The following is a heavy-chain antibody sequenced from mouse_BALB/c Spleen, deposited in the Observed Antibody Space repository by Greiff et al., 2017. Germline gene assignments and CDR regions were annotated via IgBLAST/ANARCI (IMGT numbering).Heavy chain of an antibody. CDR3: ARDRDYGLFYAMDY. J-gene: IGHJ4*01. V-gene: IGHV5-4*02. Sequence: EVKLMESGGGLVKPGGSLKLSCAASGFTFSDYYMYWVRQTPEKRLEWVATISDGGSYTYYPDSVKGRFTISRDTAKNNLYLQISSLKSEDTAMYYCARDRDYGLFYAMDYWGQGTSVTVSS. CDR2: ISDGGSYT. CDR1: GFTFSDYY. D-gene: IGHD1-2*01.